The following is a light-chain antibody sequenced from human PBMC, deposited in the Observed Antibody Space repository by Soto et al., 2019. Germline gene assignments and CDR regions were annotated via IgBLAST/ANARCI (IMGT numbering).Light chain of an antibody. CDR2: GAS. Sequence: EILMTQSTATLSVSPGERATLSCRASQSVSHNLAWYQQKPGQAPRLLFYGASTRATGIPARFSGSGPGTDFTLTISSLQSEDFAVYYCQQSNNWPYTFGQGTKLEI. CDR1: QSVSHN. CDR3: QQSNNWPYT. J-gene: IGKJ2*01. V-gene: IGKV3D-15*01.